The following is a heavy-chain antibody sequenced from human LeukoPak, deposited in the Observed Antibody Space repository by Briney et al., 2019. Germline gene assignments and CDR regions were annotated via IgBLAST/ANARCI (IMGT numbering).Heavy chain of an antibody. Sequence: GGSLTLSCGASGFTFSHYGMHWVRQAPGKGLEWVAVVWDNGINKFYADSVKGRFTISRDNFKHTVSLHMNSLRAEDTAVYYCVKEPAPYSLGDAWGKGTTVTVSS. CDR1: GFTFSHYG. V-gene: IGHV3-33*06. CDR2: VWDNGINK. D-gene: IGHD5-18*01. CDR3: VKEPAPYSLGDA. J-gene: IGHJ6*04.